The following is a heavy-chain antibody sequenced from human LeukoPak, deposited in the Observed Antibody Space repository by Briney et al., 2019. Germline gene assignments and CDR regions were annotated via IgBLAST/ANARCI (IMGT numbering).Heavy chain of an antibody. CDR3: AKTIYDFWSGLDY. Sequence: GGSLRLSCAASGFSSYAMSWVRQAPGKGLEWGSTISGSGGSTYYADSVKGRFTISRDNYKNTLYLELNSLRAEDTAVYYCAKTIYDFWSGLDYWGQGTLVTVSS. J-gene: IGHJ4*02. CDR2: ISGSGGST. D-gene: IGHD3-3*01. V-gene: IGHV3-23*01. CDR1: GFSSYA.